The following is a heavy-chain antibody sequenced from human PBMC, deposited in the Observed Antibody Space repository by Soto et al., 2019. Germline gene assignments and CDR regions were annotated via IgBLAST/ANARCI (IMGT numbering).Heavy chain of an antibody. J-gene: IGHJ4*02. Sequence: EVQLVESGGGLVQPGGSLRLSCAASGFTVSSNYMSWVRQAPGKGLEWVSVIYSGGSTYYADSVKGRFTISRDNSKNTLYLQMNSLRAEDTAGYYCARVGSSSWPGVDYWGQGTLVTVSS. CDR2: IYSGGST. CDR1: GFTVSSNY. CDR3: ARVGSSSWPGVDY. V-gene: IGHV3-66*01. D-gene: IGHD6-13*01.